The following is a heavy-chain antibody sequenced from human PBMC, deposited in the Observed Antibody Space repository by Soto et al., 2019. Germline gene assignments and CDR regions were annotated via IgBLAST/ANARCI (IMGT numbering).Heavy chain of an antibody. CDR1: GGTFSSYA. Sequence: ASVKVSCKASGGTFSSYAISWVRQAPGQGLEWMGGIIPIFGTANYAQKFQGRVTITADESTSTAYMELSSLRSEDTAVYYCARDKGFWSGYYNVYYGMDVGGQGTT. CDR3: ARDKGFWSGYYNVYYGMDV. CDR2: IIPIFGTA. V-gene: IGHV1-69*13. D-gene: IGHD3-3*01. J-gene: IGHJ6*02.